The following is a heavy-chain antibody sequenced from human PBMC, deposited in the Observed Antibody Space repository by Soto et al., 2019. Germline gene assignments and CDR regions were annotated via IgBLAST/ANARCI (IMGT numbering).Heavy chain of an antibody. Sequence: QVQLVQSGAEVKKPGASVKVSCKASGYTFTSYDINWVRQATGQGLEWMGWMNPNSGNTGYAQKFQGRVTMTRDTSISTAYMELSSLRSEDTAVYYCARGPGYCSGGSCFAFDPWGQGTLVTVSS. V-gene: IGHV1-8*01. CDR2: MNPNSGNT. D-gene: IGHD2-15*01. CDR1: GYTFTSYD. CDR3: ARGPGYCSGGSCFAFDP. J-gene: IGHJ5*02.